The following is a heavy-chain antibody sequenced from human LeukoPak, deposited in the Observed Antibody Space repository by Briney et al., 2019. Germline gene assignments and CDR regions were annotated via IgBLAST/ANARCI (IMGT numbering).Heavy chain of an antibody. CDR3: ARWGIAAAGTSPEH. D-gene: IGHD6-13*01. CDR2: IYSGGST. CDR1: GFTVSSNY. J-gene: IGHJ1*01. Sequence: GGSLRLSCAASGFTVSSNYMSWVRQAPGKGLEWVSVIYSGGSTYYADSVKGRFTISRDNSKNTLYLQMNSLRAEDTAVYYCARWGIAAAGTSPEHWGRGTLVTVSS. V-gene: IGHV3-53*01.